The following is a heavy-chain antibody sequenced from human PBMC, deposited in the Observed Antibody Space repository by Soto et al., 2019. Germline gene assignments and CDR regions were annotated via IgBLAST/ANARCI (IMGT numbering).Heavy chain of an antibody. CDR1: GGSLSGYY. V-gene: IGHV4-34*01. CDR3: ARGGSTPMIIAY. J-gene: IGHJ4*02. CDR2: INHSDRT. D-gene: IGHD3-16*01. Sequence: QVQLQQWGAGLLKPSETLSLTCAVYGGSLSGYYWSWIRQPPGKGLEWIGEINHSDRTNYSPSLKGRVTISVDMSKNQFSLRLFSVTAADTAVYYCARGGSTPMIIAYWGQGTLVTVSS.